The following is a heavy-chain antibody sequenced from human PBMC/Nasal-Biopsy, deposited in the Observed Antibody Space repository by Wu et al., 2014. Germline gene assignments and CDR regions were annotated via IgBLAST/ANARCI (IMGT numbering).Heavy chain of an antibody. J-gene: IGHJ4*02. V-gene: IGHV4-31*02. D-gene: IGHD3-22*01. CDR2: ISYSGRT. Sequence: EFIGDISYSGRTHYNPSLKSRINLSVDTTKNQFALRLTSVTAADTAVYYCARAAPYYYDGSGYFNPKYYFDSWGQGALVTVSS. CDR3: ARAAPYYYDGSGYFNPKYYFDS.